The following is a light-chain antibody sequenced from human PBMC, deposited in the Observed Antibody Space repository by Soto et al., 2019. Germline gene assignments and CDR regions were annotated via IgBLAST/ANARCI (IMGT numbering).Light chain of an antibody. CDR3: QQYGSPIT. CDR1: QSVSSNN. V-gene: IGKV3-20*01. CDR2: GAS. Sequence: EIVLTQSPGTLSLSTGERATLSCRASQSVSSNNLAWYQQRPGQAPRVVIYGASTRATGIPERFSGSGSGTDFTLTISRLEPEDFAVYYCQQYGSPITFGQGTRLEIK. J-gene: IGKJ5*01.